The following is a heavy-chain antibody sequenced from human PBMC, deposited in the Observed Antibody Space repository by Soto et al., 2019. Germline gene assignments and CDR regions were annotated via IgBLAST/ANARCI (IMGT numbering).Heavy chain of an antibody. V-gene: IGHV3-53*01. CDR2: IYSGGST. CDR1: GFTVSNNY. J-gene: IGHJ1*01. CDR3: ARDRVESGYPEYFQH. D-gene: IGHD3-22*01. Sequence: GGSLRLSCAASGFTVSNNYMSWVRQAPGKGLEWVSVIYSGGSTYYADSVKGRFTISRDNSKNTLYLQMNSLRAEDTAVYYCARDRVESGYPEYFQHWGQGTLVTVSS.